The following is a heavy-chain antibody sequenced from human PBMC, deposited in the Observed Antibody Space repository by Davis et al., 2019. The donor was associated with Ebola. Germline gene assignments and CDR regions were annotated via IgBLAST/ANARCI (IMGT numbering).Heavy chain of an antibody. Sequence: GESLKISCAASGFTFSGSAMHWVRQASGKGLEWVGRIRSKANSYATAYAASEKGRFTISRDDSKNTAYLQMNSLKTEDTAVYYCTSTLDGDYVDYWGQGTLVTVSS. D-gene: IGHD4-17*01. CDR3: TSTLDGDYVDY. J-gene: IGHJ4*02. V-gene: IGHV3-73*01. CDR1: GFTFSGSA. CDR2: IRSKANSYAT.